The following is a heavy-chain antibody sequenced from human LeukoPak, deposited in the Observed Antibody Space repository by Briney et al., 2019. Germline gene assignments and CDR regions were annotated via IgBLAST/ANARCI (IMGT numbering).Heavy chain of an antibody. J-gene: IGHJ4*02. V-gene: IGHV3-64D*09. Sequence: PGGSLRLSCSASGFAFSSYPMHWVRQAPGKGLEYVSTISSDGGSKFYADSVKGRFTISRDSARNTLYLQMNSLRAEDTAVYYCVSRAYSYGFDYWGQGTLVTVSS. CDR1: GFAFSSYP. D-gene: IGHD5-18*01. CDR2: ISSDGGSK. CDR3: VSRAYSYGFDY.